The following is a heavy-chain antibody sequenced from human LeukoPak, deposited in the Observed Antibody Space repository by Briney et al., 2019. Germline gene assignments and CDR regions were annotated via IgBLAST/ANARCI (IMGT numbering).Heavy chain of an antibody. D-gene: IGHD3-10*01. CDR2: IKDDGSEK. CDR1: AFTFGSYW. CDR3: ARIKEYGFDI. Sequence: GGSLRLSCAGSAFTFGSYWMSWVRQAPGKGPEWVANIKDDGSEKYYLASVEGRFTISRDHAKNSLYLQMNSLRAEDTAVYSCARIKEYGFDIWGQGTMVTVSS. V-gene: IGHV3-7*01. J-gene: IGHJ3*02.